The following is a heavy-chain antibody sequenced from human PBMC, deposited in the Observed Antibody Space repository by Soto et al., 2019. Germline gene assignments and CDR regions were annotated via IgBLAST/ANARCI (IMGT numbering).Heavy chain of an antibody. CDR1: GGPISSGGNY. Sequence: QVQLQESGPGLVKPSQTLSLTCTVSGGPISSGGNYWSWIRQHPVKGLEWIGYSYYSGSTIYNPYLKSRVTISVDTSKNQVSLKLRSVTAADTAVYYCARDHCSGGTCYFDDWGQGTLVTVS. CDR3: ARDHCSGGTCYFDD. V-gene: IGHV4-31*03. J-gene: IGHJ4*02. D-gene: IGHD2-15*01. CDR2: SYYSGST.